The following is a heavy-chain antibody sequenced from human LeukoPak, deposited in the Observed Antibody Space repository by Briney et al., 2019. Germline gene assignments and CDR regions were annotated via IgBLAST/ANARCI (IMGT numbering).Heavy chain of an antibody. CDR2: IIPIFGTA. J-gene: IGHJ4*02. CDR1: GYTFTGYY. D-gene: IGHD3-22*01. V-gene: IGHV1-69*05. CDR3: AREYYDSSGYYYAPFGY. Sequence: SVKVSCKASGYTFTGYYMHWVRQAPGQGLEWMGGIIPIFGTANYAQKFQGRVTITTDESTSTAYMELSSLRSEDTAVYYCAREYYDSSGYYYAPFGYWGQGTLVTVSS.